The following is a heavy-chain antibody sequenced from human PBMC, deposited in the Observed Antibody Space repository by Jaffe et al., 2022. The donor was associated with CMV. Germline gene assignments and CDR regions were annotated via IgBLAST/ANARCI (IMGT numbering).Heavy chain of an antibody. Sequence: QLQLQESGPGLVKPSETLSLTCTVSGGSISSSSYYWGWIRQPPGKGLEWIGSIYYSGSTYYNPSLKSRVTISVDTSKNQFSLKLSSVTAADTAVYYCARHSPYYYDSSGYYPDAFDIWGQGTMVTVSS. D-gene: IGHD3-22*01. CDR2: IYYSGST. CDR1: GGSISSSSYY. J-gene: IGHJ3*02. CDR3: ARHSPYYYDSSGYYPDAFDI. V-gene: IGHV4-39*01.